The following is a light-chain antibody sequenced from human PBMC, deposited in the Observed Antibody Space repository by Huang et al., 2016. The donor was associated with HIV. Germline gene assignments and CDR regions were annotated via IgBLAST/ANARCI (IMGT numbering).Light chain of an antibody. CDR3: QQYNSWPLT. CDR1: QSGSSN. V-gene: IGKV3-15*01. Sequence: EIVMTQSPATLSVSPGESATLSCRASQSGSSNLAWYQHKPGQAPRLLSYSASTRATGIPARFSGSGSGTEFTLTISSLQSEDFAVYHCQQYNSWPLTFGQGTKVEIK. CDR2: SAS. J-gene: IGKJ1*01.